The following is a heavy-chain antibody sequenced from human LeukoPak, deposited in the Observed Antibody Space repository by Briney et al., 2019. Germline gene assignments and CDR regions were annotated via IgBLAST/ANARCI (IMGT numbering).Heavy chain of an antibody. CDR3: ARESGYCTNGVCRYYFDY. Sequence: PGGSLRLSCAASGFTFSSYWMHWVRQAPGKGLVWVSRINSDGSSTSYADSVKDRFTISRDNAKNTLYLQMNSLRAEDTAVYYCARESGYCTNGVCRYYFDYWGQGTLVTVSS. V-gene: IGHV3-74*01. CDR1: GFTFSSYW. J-gene: IGHJ4*02. D-gene: IGHD2-8*01. CDR2: INSDGSST.